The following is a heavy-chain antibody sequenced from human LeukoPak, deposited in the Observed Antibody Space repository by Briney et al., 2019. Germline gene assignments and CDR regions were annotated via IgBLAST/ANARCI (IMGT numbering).Heavy chain of an antibody. V-gene: IGHV4-34*01. J-gene: IGHJ6*02. CDR2: INHSGST. CDR3: ARVYSSTSCFDV. CDR1: GGSFSGYY. D-gene: IGHD2-2*01. Sequence: ESPETLSLTCAVYGGSFSGYYWSWIRQPPGKGLEWIGEINHSGSTNYNPSLKSRVTISIDTSKNQFSLKLSSVTAADTAVYYCARVYSSTSCFDVWGQGTTVTVSS.